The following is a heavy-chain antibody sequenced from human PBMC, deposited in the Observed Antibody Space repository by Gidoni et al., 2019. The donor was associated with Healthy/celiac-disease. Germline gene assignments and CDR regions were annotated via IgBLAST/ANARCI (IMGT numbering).Heavy chain of an antibody. D-gene: IGHD2-21*02. Sequence: QLQLQESGPGLVKPSETLSLTCTVPGGSISSSSYYWGWSRQPPGKGLEWIGSIYYSGSTYYNPSLKSRVTISVDTSKNQFSLKLSSVTAADTAVYYCARDPYCGGDCYSGEFDYWGQGTLVTVSS. CDR2: IYYSGST. V-gene: IGHV4-39*07. CDR3: ARDPYCGGDCYSGEFDY. J-gene: IGHJ4*02. CDR1: GGSISSSSYY.